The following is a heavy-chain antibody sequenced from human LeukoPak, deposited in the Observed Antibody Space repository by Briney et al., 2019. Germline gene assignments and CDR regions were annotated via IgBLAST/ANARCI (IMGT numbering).Heavy chain of an antibody. CDR2: IIPIFGTA. V-gene: IGHV1-69*13. D-gene: IGHD1-1*01. CDR1: GGTFSSYA. CDR3: ARSGTGQANFDC. J-gene: IGHJ4*02. Sequence: SVKVSCKASGGTFSSYAISWVRQAPGQGLEWMGGIIPIFGTANYAQKFQGRVTITADESTSTAYMELSSLRSEDTAVYYCARSGTGQANFDCWGQGTLVTVSS.